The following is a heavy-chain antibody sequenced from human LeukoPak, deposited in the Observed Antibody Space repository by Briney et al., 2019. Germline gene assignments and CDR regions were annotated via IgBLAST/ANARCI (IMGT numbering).Heavy chain of an antibody. CDR3: ARHKFSKNRITIFGVVADAFDI. J-gene: IGHJ3*02. CDR1: GGSISSSSYY. CDR2: IYYSGST. V-gene: IGHV4-39*01. Sequence: SETLSLTCTVSGGSISSSSYYWGWIRQPPGKGLEWIGSIYYSGSTYYNPSLKSRVTISVDTSKNQFSLKLSSVTAADTAVYYCARHKFSKNRITIFGVVADAFDIWGQGTMVTVSS. D-gene: IGHD3-3*01.